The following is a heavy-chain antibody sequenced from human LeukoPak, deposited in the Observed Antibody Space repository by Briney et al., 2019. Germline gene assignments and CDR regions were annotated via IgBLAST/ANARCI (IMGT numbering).Heavy chain of an antibody. J-gene: IGHJ4*02. D-gene: IGHD5-24*01. Sequence: PTGGSLRLSCAASGFTFSGSAMHWVRQASGKGLEWVGRIRSKANSYATAYAASVKGRFTISRDDSKNTAYPQMDSLKTEDTAVYYCTRPDGYNYYWGQGTLVTVSS. CDR3: TRPDGYNYY. CDR2: IRSKANSYAT. V-gene: IGHV3-73*01. CDR1: GFTFSGSA.